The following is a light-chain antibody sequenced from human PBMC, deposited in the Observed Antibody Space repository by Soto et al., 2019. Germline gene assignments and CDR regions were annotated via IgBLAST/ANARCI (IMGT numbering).Light chain of an antibody. CDR1: QSVSSY. J-gene: IGKJ1*01. Sequence: EIVLTQSPGSLSLSPGERATLSCRASQSVSSYLAWYQQKPGQAPRLLISGASSRATGFTDRFSGSGSGTDFRFAISRLQPEDSAVYYYQQYSSPPRTFGQGTKVDIK. CDR2: GAS. CDR3: QQYSSPPRT. V-gene: IGKV3-20*01.